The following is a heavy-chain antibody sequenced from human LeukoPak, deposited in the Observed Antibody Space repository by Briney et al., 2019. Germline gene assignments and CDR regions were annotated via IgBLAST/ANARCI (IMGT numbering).Heavy chain of an antibody. V-gene: IGHV1-18*01. CDR3: ARGVVTIFGVVIIQNWFDP. CDR1: GYTFTSYG. J-gene: IGHJ5*02. Sequence: ASVKVSCKASGYTFTSYGISWVRQAPGQGLEWTGWISAYNGNTNYAQKLQGRVTMTTDTSTSTAYMELRSLRSDDTAVYYCARGVVTIFGVVIIQNWFDPWGQGTLVTVSS. CDR2: ISAYNGNT. D-gene: IGHD3-3*01.